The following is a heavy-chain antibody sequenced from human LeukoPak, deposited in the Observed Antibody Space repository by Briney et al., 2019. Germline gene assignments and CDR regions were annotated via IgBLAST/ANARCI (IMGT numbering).Heavy chain of an antibody. CDR2: INHSGST. CDR1: GGSFSGYY. J-gene: IGHJ4*02. V-gene: IGHV4-34*01. Sequence: PSETLSLICAVYGGSFSGYYWSWIRQPPGKGLEWIGEINHSGSTNYNPSLKSRVTISVDTSKNQFSLKLSSVTAADTAVYYCARSHYDFWSGYYEGIDYWGQGTLVTVSS. CDR3: ARSHYDFWSGYYEGIDY. D-gene: IGHD3-3*01.